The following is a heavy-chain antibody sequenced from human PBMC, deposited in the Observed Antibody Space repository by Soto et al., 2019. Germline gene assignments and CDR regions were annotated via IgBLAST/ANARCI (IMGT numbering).Heavy chain of an antibody. CDR2: IYWDDDK. V-gene: IGHV2-5*02. J-gene: IGHJ6*02. D-gene: IGHD2-15*01. CDR3: AYLPCSGGSCYWFSYSGMDV. CDR1: GFSLSTSGVG. Sequence: QITLKESGPPLVKPTQTLTLTCTFSGFSLSTSGVGVAWIRQPPGKALEWLALIYWDDDKRYRPSLETRLTITKDTSNNQVVLTMTNVDSVDTATYYCAYLPCSGGSCYWFSYSGMDVWGQGTTVIVSS.